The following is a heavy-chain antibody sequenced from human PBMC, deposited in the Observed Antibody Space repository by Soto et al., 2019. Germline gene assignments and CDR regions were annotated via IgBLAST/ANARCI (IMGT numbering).Heavy chain of an antibody. V-gene: IGHV4-31*03. CDR2: IDYSGSA. CDR1: YCFLGSLGRC. D-gene: IGHD3-16*01. CDR3: ANFYRSRKGERPLYQYGMDV. J-gene: IGHJ6*02. Sequence: SQTMSLPSSVSYCFLGSLGRCWSWIRQNPGKGLEWIAYIDYSGSANDNPSLKKRVTITVDTSKNQFTLNVNFVPAADRAEYYCANFYRSRKGERPLYQYGMDVWGQGTTVTVSS.